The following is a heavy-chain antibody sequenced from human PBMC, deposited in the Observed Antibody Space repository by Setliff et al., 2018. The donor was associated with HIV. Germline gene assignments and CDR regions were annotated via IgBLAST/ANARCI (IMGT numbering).Heavy chain of an antibody. D-gene: IGHD3-22*01. J-gene: IGHJ4*02. CDR3: ARGIGGIGYYSDY. CDR2: IFYTGST. V-gene: IGHV4-59*08. Sequence: PSETLSLTCTVSGGSISGHYWSWIRQPPGKGLEWIAYIFYTGSTNYNPSLKSRVIMSVDTSRNQFSLKLSSVTAADTAVYYCARGIGGIGYYSDYWGQGTLVTVSS. CDR1: GGSISGHY.